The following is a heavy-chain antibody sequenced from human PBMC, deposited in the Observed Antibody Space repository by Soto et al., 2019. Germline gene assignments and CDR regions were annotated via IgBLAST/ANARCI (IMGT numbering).Heavy chain of an antibody. D-gene: IGHD6-19*01. Sequence: VQLLESGGGLVQPGGSLRLSCAASGFIFRDYAMNWVRQAPGKGLEWVSDISGSGDSARYADSVKGRFTLSRDTSRDTLYLHMNSLRVDDTAVYYCGKETRGSGWSVCDFWGQGDLVTVSS. J-gene: IGHJ4*02. CDR1: GFIFRDYA. V-gene: IGHV3-23*01. CDR2: ISGSGDSA. CDR3: GKETRGSGWSVCDF.